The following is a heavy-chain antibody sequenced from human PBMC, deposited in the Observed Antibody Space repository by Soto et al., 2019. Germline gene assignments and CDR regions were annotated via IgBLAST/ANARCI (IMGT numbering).Heavy chain of an antibody. CDR3: AKDRGDIVVVVAPGTFDI. D-gene: IGHD2-15*01. V-gene: IGHV3-23*01. J-gene: IGHJ3*02. CDR1: GFTFSSYA. Sequence: GGSLRLSCAASGFTFSSYAMSWVRQAPGKGLEWVSAISGSGGSTYYADSVKGRFTISRDNSKNTLYLQMNSLRAEDTAVYYCAKDRGDIVVVVAPGTFDIWGQGTMVTVS. CDR2: ISGSGGST.